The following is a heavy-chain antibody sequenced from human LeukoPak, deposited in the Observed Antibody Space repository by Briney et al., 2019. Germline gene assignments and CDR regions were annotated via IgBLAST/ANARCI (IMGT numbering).Heavy chain of an antibody. CDR3: ARCSRGYSYGSFDY. J-gene: IGHJ4*02. Sequence: SVKVSCKASGGTFSSYAISGVRQAPGQGLEWMGRIIPIFGIANYAQKFQGRVTITADKSTSTAYMELSSLRSEDTAVYYCARCSRGYSYGSFDYWGQGTLVTVSS. D-gene: IGHD5-18*01. CDR1: GGTFSSYA. CDR2: IIPIFGIA. V-gene: IGHV1-69*04.